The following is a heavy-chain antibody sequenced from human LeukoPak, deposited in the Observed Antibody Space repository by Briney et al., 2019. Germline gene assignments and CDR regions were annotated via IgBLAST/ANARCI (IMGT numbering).Heavy chain of an antibody. J-gene: IGHJ4*02. CDR2: IKQDGSEK. D-gene: IGHD6-13*01. Sequence: GGPLRLSCAASGFTFSSYWMSWVRQAPGKGLEWVANIKQDGSEKYYVDSVKGRFTISRDNAKNSLYLQMNSLRAEDTAVYYCAKTNIAAAGPYYFDYWGQGTLVTVSS. CDR1: GFTFSSYW. CDR3: AKTNIAAAGPYYFDY. V-gene: IGHV3-7*01.